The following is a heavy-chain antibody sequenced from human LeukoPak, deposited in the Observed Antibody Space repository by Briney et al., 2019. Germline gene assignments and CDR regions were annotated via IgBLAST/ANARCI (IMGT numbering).Heavy chain of an antibody. Sequence: GASVKVSFKASGYTFTDYFMHWVRQAPGQGLGWMGWINPNSGGTNYAQNFQGRVTMTRDTSISTAYMELTSLTSDDTAVYYCARDSCGGDCYYYFYYWGQGTLVTVSS. CDR2: INPNSGGT. V-gene: IGHV1-2*02. CDR3: ARDSCGGDCYYYFYY. D-gene: IGHD2-21*02. CDR1: GYTFTDYF. J-gene: IGHJ4*02.